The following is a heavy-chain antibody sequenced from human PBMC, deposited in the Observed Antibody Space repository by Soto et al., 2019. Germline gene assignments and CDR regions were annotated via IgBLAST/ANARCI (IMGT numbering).Heavy chain of an antibody. CDR1: GHLFNNHW. Sequence: GESLKISCKGPGHLFNNHWIGWVRQTPGKGLEWMGLIFTRDSETRTSPSFQGHVSFSVDNSINTVYLQWTSLKTTDTGIYFCARGYFDSGHGYDLWGQGTLVTVSS. CDR3: ARGYFDSGHGYDL. J-gene: IGHJ5*02. D-gene: IGHD3-10*01. V-gene: IGHV5-51*01. CDR2: IFTRDSET.